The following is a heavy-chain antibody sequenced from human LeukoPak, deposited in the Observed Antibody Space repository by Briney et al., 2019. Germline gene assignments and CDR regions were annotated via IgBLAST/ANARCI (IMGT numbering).Heavy chain of an antibody. J-gene: IGHJ3*02. CDR1: GFTFSTYW. CDR2: IKEDGSEK. Sequence: GGSLRLSCAASGFTFSTYWMSWVRQAPGKGLEWVAHIKEDGSEKYYVDSVKGRFTISRDNAKNSLYLQMNSLRAEDTAVYYCARGQPYYDFWSGYSADAFDIWGQGTMVTVSS. CDR3: ARGQPYYDFWSGYSADAFDI. V-gene: IGHV3-7*01. D-gene: IGHD3-3*01.